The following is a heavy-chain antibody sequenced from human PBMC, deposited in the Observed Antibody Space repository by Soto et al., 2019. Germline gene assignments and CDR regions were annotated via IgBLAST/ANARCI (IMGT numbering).Heavy chain of an antibody. Sequence: EGQLVEPGGGLVQPGGSLRLSCAASGFTFISYEMNWVRQAPGKGLEWVSYISSSGSIIYYADSVKGRVTISKDNAKNSLYLQINGLRAEDTAFYYCARDRIQYGDYSVPFEYWGQGTLVTVAS. V-gene: IGHV3-48*03. D-gene: IGHD4-17*01. J-gene: IGHJ4*02. CDR2: ISSSGSII. CDR3: ARDRIQYGDYSVPFEY. CDR1: GFTFISYE.